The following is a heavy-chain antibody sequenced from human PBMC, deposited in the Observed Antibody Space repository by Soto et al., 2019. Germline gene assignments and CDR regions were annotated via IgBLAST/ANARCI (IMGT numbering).Heavy chain of an antibody. CDR3: ASRITGSPNDYYGMDV. V-gene: IGHV1-69*12. J-gene: IGHJ6*02. Sequence: QVQLVQSGAEVKKPGSSVKVSCKASGGTFSSYAINWVRQAPGQGLEWMGGVIPIFGTDDNAQKFQGRVTIAADESTSTADMELSSLRSEDTAVCYCASRITGSPNDYYGMDVWGQGTTVTVSS. D-gene: IGHD1-20*01. CDR1: GGTFSSYA. CDR2: VIPIFGTD.